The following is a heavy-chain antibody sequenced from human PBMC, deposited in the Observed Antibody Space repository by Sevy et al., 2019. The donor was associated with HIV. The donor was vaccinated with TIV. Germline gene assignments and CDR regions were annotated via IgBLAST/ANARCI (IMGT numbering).Heavy chain of an antibody. V-gene: IGHV3-7*01. CDR1: GFTFDTYW. J-gene: IGHJ5*01. CDR3: VGVLWDVLVVPAATPSPWLDS. CDR2: IDPRGNER. D-gene: IGHD1-26*01. Sequence: GGSLRLSCAASGFTFDTYWMGWVRQAPGRGLEWVASIDPRGNERDYLDSLKGRFTISRDNAKNSLYLQMHSLKAGDTVRHYCVGVLWDVLVVPAATPSPWLDSWGQGTLVTVSS.